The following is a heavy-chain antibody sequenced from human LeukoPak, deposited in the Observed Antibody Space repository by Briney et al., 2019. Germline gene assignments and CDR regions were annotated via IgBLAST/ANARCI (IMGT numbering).Heavy chain of an antibody. D-gene: IGHD3-22*01. CDR3: ARDDRDSNLPGY. CDR2: IIPIFGTT. V-gene: IGHV1-69*13. Sequence: GASVKVSCKASGGTFSSYAISWVRQAPGQGLEWMGGIIPIFGTTNYARKFQGRVTITADESTSTAYMELSSLGSEDTAVYYCARDDRDSNLPGYWGQGTLVTVSS. J-gene: IGHJ4*02. CDR1: GGTFSSYA.